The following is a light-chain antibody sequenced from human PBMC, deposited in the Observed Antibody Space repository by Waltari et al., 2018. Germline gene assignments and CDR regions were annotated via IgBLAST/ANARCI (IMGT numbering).Light chain of an antibody. CDR1: SSNMGAGYD. CDR2: DNT. CDR3: QSYDVGLVGV. V-gene: IGLV1-40*01. J-gene: IGLJ3*02. Sequence: QSVLTQPPSVSGAPGQRVTISCTGSSSNMGAGYDVPWYPLVPGAAPKLLIYDNTNRPSGVPDRFSGSKSGTSASLAITGLQGEDEAHYYCQSYDVGLVGVFGGGTKVTVL.